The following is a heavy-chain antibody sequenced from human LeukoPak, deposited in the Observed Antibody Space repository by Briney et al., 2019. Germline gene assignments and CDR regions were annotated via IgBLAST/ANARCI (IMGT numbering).Heavy chain of an antibody. D-gene: IGHD3-22*01. Sequence: GGSLRLSRAASGFTFSSYAMSWVRQAPGKGLEWVSAISGSGGSTYYADSVKGRFTISRDNSKNTLYLQMNSLRAEDTAVYYCAKGRPMIVVVIGIDYWGQGTLVTVSS. CDR3: AKGRPMIVVVIGIDY. CDR2: ISGSGGST. V-gene: IGHV3-23*01. CDR1: GFTFSSYA. J-gene: IGHJ4*02.